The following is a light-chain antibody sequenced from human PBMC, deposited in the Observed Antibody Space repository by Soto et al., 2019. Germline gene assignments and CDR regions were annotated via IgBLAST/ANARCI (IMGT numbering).Light chain of an antibody. CDR1: NSNVGNNT. CDR3: AAWDDGLNRWL. Sequence: QCLLTQPPSTSVTPGQMVTISCSGSNSNVGNNTVNWYQQFPGTSPRLLIEGNDQRPSGVPDRFSGSKSANSASLAISGLTSEDDDDYYCAAWDDGLNRWLFGGGT. CDR2: GND. J-gene: IGLJ3*02. V-gene: IGLV1-44*01.